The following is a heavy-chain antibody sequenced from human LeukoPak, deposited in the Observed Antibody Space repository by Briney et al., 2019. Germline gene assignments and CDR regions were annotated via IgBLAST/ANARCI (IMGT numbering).Heavy chain of an antibody. Sequence: PGESLRLSCAASGFTFSSYAKNWVRQAQGQGLEWDSFISGSGDTTYYADSVKSRFTISRDSSKNTLYLQMNSLRAEDTAVYYCAKSRGESRGASNYWGQGTLVTVSS. V-gene: IGHV3-23*01. CDR3: AKSRGESRGASNY. CDR1: GFTFSSYA. CDR2: ISGSGDTT. J-gene: IGHJ4*02. D-gene: IGHD1-26*01.